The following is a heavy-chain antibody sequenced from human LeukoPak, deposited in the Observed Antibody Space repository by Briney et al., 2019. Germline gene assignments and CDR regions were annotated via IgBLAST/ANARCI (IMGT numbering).Heavy chain of an antibody. CDR3: AREGIAAAGTTYSSGWYIGYYYYGMDV. CDR2: INPNSGGT. V-gene: IGHV1-2*06. CDR1: GYTFTGYY. Sequence: ASVKVSCKASGYTFTGYYMHWVRQAPGQGLEWMGRINPNSGGTNYAQKFQGRVTMTRDTSISTAYMELSRLRSDDTAVYYCAREGIAAAGTTYSSGWYIGYYYYGMDVWGQGTTVTVSS. J-gene: IGHJ6*02. D-gene: IGHD6-13*01.